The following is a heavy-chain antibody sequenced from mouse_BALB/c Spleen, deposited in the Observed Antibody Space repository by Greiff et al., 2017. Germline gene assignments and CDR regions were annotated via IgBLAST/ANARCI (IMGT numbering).Heavy chain of an antibody. Sequence: QVQLKESGPGLVAPSQSLSITCAVSGFSLSSYGVPWVRQPPGKGLEWVGVIWAGGSTNYNSALMSRLSISKDNSKSQVFLKMNSLQNDDTAMYYCARVDYGNYDAMDYWGQGTSVTVSS. D-gene: IGHD2-1*01. CDR3: ARVDYGNYDAMDY. CDR1: GFSLSSYG. J-gene: IGHJ4*01. V-gene: IGHV2-9*02. CDR2: IWAGGST.